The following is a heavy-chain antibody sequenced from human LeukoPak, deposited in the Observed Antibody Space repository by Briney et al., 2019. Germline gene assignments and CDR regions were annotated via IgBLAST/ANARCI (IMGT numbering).Heavy chain of an antibody. CDR3: ARVHDSDWYFDY. V-gene: IGHV1-46*01. D-gene: IGHD6-19*01. CDR2: IKPSGGST. J-gene: IGHJ4*02. CDR1: GYSFTTYY. Sequence: GASVKVSCKASGYSFTTYYMYWVRQAPGQGLEWMGIIKPSGGSTSYAQKFQDRVTMTRDTSTSTVYMELSSLRSEDTAVYYCARVHDSDWYFDYWGQGTLVTVSS.